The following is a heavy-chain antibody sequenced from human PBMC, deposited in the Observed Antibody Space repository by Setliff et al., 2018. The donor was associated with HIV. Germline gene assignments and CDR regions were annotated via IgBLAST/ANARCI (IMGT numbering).Heavy chain of an antibody. V-gene: IGHV3-23*01. Sequence: GGSLRLSCTVSGFTFTKSAMNWVRQAPGKGLEWVSVISANGGSTYSADSVKGRFTISRDNTKNTVYLQMNSLRAVTVRNVAAVDCWGQGTLVTVSS. J-gene: IGHJ4*02. D-gene: IGHD6-19*01. CDR3: VDC. CDR2: ISANGGST. CDR1: GFTFTKSA.